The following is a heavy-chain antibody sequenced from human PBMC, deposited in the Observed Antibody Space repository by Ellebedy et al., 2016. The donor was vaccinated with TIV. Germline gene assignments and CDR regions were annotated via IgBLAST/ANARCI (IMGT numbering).Heavy chain of an antibody. CDR1: GGSFSKNA. J-gene: IGHJ4*02. V-gene: IGHV1-69*13. CDR3: AASSFYGTMILH. Sequence: AASVKVSCKASGGSFSKNAVTWVPQAPGQGLEWMGGIIPISDSANYAHQFQGRVTIIADRSTSTATLELSSLRSDDTAVYYCAASSFYGTMILHWGQGTLVTVSS. D-gene: IGHD3-22*01. CDR2: IIPISDSA.